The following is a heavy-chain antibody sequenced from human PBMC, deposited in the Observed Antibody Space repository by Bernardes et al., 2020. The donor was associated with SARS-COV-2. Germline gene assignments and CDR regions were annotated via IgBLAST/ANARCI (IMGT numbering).Heavy chain of an antibody. CDR2: ISSSSSYI. CDR1: GFTFSSYS. J-gene: IGHJ5*02. Sequence: GGSLRLSCAASGFTFSSYSMNWVRQAPGKGLEWVSSISSSSSYIYYADSVKGRFTISRDNAKNSLYLQMNSLRAEDTAVYYCARSNLSSTSCCVWAWGQGTLVTVSS. CDR3: ARSNLSSTSCCVWA. V-gene: IGHV3-21*01. D-gene: IGHD2-2*01.